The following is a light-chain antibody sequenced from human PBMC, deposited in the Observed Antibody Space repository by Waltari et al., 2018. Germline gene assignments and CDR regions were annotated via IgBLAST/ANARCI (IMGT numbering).Light chain of an antibody. CDR3: ATWDARLTAVV. V-gene: IGLV1-44*01. J-gene: IGLJ2*01. CDR1: NSNVGRST. Sequence: QSVVTQSPSVSGAPGQRVTISCSGSNSNVGRSTVNWYQKVPGAAPRLLIYSNDQRPSGVPHRFSSSKSGTSASLSISGLQSEDEADYYCATWDARLTAVVFGGGTKVTVL. CDR2: SND.